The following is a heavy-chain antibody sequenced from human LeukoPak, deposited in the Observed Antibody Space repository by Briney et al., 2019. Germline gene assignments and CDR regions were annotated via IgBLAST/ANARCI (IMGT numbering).Heavy chain of an antibody. J-gene: IGHJ5*02. CDR3: ARGEARFDP. V-gene: IGHV3-21*06. Sequence: GGSLRLSCVASGFTFSSYSMNWVCQAPGKGLEWVSSITGSSYNRYYAGSLKGRFTISRDNANNSLYLQMNSLKTEDTAVYYCARGEARFDPWGQGTLVTVSA. CDR2: ITGSSYNR. D-gene: IGHD1-26*01. CDR1: GFTFSSYS.